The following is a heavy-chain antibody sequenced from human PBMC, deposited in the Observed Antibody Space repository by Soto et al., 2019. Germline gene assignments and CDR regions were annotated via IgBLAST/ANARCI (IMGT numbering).Heavy chain of an antibody. CDR2: INSDGSST. CDR1: GFTFSTYW. J-gene: IGHJ4*02. Sequence: PGGSLRFSCATSGFTFSTYWIHSVRQAPGKGLARVSRINSDGSSTSYADSVKGRFTISRDNAKNTLNLQMNSLRVEDTAVYYCVRDPRPSTVNLDYWGRGTLVTVSS. CDR3: VRDPRPSTVNLDY. D-gene: IGHD4-17*01. V-gene: IGHV3-74*01.